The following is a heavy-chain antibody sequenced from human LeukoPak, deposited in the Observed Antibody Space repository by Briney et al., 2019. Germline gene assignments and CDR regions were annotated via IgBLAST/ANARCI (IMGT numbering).Heavy chain of an antibody. CDR2: IYYSGST. V-gene: IGHV4-31*03. CDR1: GGSISSGGYY. Sequence: SETLSLTCTVSGGSISSGGYYWSWIRQHPGKGLEWIGYIYYSGSTYYNPSLKSRVTISVDTSKNQFSLKLSSVTAADTAVYYCARERGLRYFDWLLAIWGQGTLVTVS. J-gene: IGHJ4*02. CDR3: ARERGLRYFDWLLAI. D-gene: IGHD3-9*01.